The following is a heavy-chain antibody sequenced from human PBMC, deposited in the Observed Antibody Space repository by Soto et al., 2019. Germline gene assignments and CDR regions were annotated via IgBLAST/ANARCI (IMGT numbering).Heavy chain of an antibody. J-gene: IGHJ4*02. Sequence: SVKVSCKASGYIFTMYYMHGVGQYPGQGLEGMGIINPSEGSTSYPQKLQGRVTMTRDTSTSTVYMELSSLRSEDTAVYYCARDVGGYYTFDYWGQGTLVTAPQ. CDR1: GYIFTMYY. CDR2: INPSEGST. V-gene: IGHV1-46*01. CDR3: ARDVGGYYTFDY. D-gene: IGHD1-26*01.